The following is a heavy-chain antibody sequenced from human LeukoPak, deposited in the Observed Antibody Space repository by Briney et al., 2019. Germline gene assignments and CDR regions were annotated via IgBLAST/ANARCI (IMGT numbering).Heavy chain of an antibody. D-gene: IGHD3-10*01. Sequence: PSETLSLTCAVYGGSFSGYYWSWIRQPPGKGLEWIGEIHHSGSTNYNPSLKSRVTISVDTSKDQFSLKLSSVTAADTAVYYCARGPLGRHTVRLDNWGQGTLVTVSS. J-gene: IGHJ4*02. CDR3: ARGPLGRHTVRLDN. V-gene: IGHV4-34*01. CDR1: GGSFSGYY. CDR2: IHHSGST.